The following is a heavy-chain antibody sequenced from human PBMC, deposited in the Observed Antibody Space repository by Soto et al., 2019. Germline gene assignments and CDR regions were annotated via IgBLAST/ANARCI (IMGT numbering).Heavy chain of an antibody. D-gene: IGHD3-3*01. V-gene: IGHV1-69*13. CDR1: GGTFSSYA. Sequence: SVKVSCKASGGTFSSYAISWVRQAPGQGLEWMGGIIPIFGTANYAQKFQGRVTITADESTSTAYMELSSLRSEDTAVYYCARGDFWSGDTHNWLDPWGQGTLVTVYS. J-gene: IGHJ5*02. CDR3: ARGDFWSGDTHNWLDP. CDR2: IIPIFGTA.